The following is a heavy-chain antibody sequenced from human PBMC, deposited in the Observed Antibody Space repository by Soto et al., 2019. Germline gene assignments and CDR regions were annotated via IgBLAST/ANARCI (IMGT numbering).Heavy chain of an antibody. Sequence: SGPTLVNPTQTLTLTCTFSGFSLSTSGEGVGWIRQPPGKALEWLALIYWNDDKRYSPSLKTRLTITKDTSKNQVVLTMTNMDPVDTATYYCAHNTARLSDFDYWGQGTQVTVSS. CDR1: GFSLSTSGEG. J-gene: IGHJ4*02. V-gene: IGHV2-5*01. D-gene: IGHD5-18*01. CDR2: IYWNDDK. CDR3: AHNTARLSDFDY.